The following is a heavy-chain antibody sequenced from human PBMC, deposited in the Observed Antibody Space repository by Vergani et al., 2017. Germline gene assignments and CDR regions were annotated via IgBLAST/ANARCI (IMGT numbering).Heavy chain of an antibody. CDR1: GFTFSSYS. Sequence: EVQLVESGGGLVKPGGSLRLSCAASGFTFSSYSMNWVRQAPGKGLEWVSSISSSSSYIYYADSVKGRFTISRDNAKNSLYLQMNSLRAEDTAVYYCAKRPMTTVTTDDYWGQGTLVTVSS. V-gene: IGHV3-21*01. D-gene: IGHD4-17*01. CDR3: AKRPMTTVTTDDY. CDR2: ISSSSSYI. J-gene: IGHJ4*02.